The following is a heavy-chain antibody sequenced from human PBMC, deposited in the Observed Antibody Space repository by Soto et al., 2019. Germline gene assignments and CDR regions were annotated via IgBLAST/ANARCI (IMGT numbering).Heavy chain of an antibody. V-gene: IGHV5-51*01. D-gene: IGHD5-12*01. Sequence: PGESLKISCKGSGYTFSNYWTAWVRQMPGKGLEWMGIIYPGDSDATYSPSFQGQVTISADKSISTAYLQWDSLRASDTAMYYCARLGGYSGYEPTFYYCGLDVWGQGTTVTVSS. CDR3: ARLGGYSGYEPTFYYCGLDV. CDR1: GYTFSNYW. J-gene: IGHJ6*02. CDR2: IYPGDSDA.